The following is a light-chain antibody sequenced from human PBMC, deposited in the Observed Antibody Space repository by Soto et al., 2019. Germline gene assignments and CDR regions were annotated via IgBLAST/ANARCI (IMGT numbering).Light chain of an antibody. CDR3: QHYNSYSEA. CDR1: QTISSW. J-gene: IGKJ1*01. CDR2: KAS. Sequence: DIQMTQSPSTLSGSVGDRVTITCRASQTISSWLAWYQQKPGKAPKLLIYKASTLKSGVPSRFSVSGSGTEFTITISSLQPDDFATYYCQHYNSYSEAFGQGTKVELK. V-gene: IGKV1-5*03.